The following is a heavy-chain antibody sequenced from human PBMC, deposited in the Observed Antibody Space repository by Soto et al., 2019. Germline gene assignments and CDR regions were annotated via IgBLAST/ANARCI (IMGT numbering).Heavy chain of an antibody. J-gene: IGHJ6*02. CDR3: ARDVRYGSGGYYGMDV. CDR2: IYYSGST. CDR1: GGSISSGGYY. Sequence: QVQLQESGPGLVKPSQTLSLTCTVSGGSISSGGYYWSWIRQHPGKGLEWIGYIYYSGSTYYNPSLKSRVTISVDTSKYQFSLKLSSVTAADTAVYYCARDVRYGSGGYYGMDVWGQGTTVTVSS. D-gene: IGHD3-10*01. V-gene: IGHV4-31*03.